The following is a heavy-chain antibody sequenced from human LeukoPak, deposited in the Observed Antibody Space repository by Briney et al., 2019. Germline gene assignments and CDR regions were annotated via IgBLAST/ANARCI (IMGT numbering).Heavy chain of an antibody. Sequence: AASVKVSSKAFGYTFTINYMHWVRQAPGQGPEWMGVISPSGGSTTYAQKFQGRVTLAREMSTSTDYLELSSLRSEDTGVYYCARDNSVRDEAWWFNPWGQGTLVTVSS. CDR1: GYTFTINY. CDR2: ISPSGGST. D-gene: IGHD5-24*01. J-gene: IGHJ5*02. CDR3: ARDNSVRDEAWWFNP. V-gene: IGHV1-46*01.